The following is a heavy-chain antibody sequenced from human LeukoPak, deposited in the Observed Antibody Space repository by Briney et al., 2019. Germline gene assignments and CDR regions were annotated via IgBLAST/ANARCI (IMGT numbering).Heavy chain of an antibody. CDR1: GGSISSYY. J-gene: IGHJ4*02. CDR3: ASGEMATIAHFF. CDR2: IYSSGNT. V-gene: IGHV4-4*07. Sequence: SETLSLTCIVSGGSISSYYWSWIRQPAGKGLEWIGRIYSSGNTDYNPSLRSRVTMSVDTSKNQFSLKLSSVTAADTAVYYCASGEMATIAHFFWGQGTLVTVSS. D-gene: IGHD5-24*01.